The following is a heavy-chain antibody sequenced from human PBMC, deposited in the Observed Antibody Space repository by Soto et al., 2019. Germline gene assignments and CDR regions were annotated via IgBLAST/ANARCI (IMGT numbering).Heavy chain of an antibody. CDR3: TPGFTIFGVLNPFDF. CDR2: IKSNAEDGTT. D-gene: IGHD3-3*01. Sequence: EVQLVESGGGLVKPGGSLRLSCAASGFTFSNAWMNWVRQAPGKGLEWVGRIKSNAEDGTTDYAAPVKGRFTISRDDSKNTLYLQMNSLKAEDTAVYYCTPGFTIFGVLNPFDFWGQGTLVTVSS. J-gene: IGHJ4*02. V-gene: IGHV3-15*07. CDR1: GFTFSNAW.